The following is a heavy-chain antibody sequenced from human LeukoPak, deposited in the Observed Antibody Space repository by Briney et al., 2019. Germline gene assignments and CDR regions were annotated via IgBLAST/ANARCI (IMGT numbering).Heavy chain of an antibody. CDR3: IANLDY. CDR2: LKSKTDGGTS. CDR1: GITFSDAW. V-gene: IGHV3-15*01. J-gene: IGHJ4*02. Sequence: GGSLRLSCEASGITFSDAWMSWVRRAPGKGLEWVGLLKSKTDGGTSDYAAPVKGRFTVSRNDSENTLFLQMDSLNIDDTAVYYCIANLDYWGQGTLVTVSS. D-gene: IGHD1-1*01.